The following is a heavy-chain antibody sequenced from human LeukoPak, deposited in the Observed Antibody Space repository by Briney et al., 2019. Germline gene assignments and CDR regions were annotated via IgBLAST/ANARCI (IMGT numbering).Heavy chain of an antibody. CDR1: GFTFSSYA. J-gene: IGHJ4*02. V-gene: IGHV3-23*01. Sequence: GGSLRLSCAASGFTFSSYAMSWVRQAPGKGLEWVSDITGSGGSTHYADSVKGRFTISRDNSKNTLYLQMNSLRDEDTAVYYCARDVFGGTYFDYWGQGTLVTVSS. CDR2: ITGSGGST. D-gene: IGHD2-15*01. CDR3: ARDVFGGTYFDY.